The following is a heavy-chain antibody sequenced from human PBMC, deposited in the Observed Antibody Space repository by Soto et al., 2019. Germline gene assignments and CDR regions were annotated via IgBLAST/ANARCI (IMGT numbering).Heavy chain of an antibody. V-gene: IGHV4-59*08. CDR1: GGSISSYY. D-gene: IGHD2-15*01. Sequence: SETLSLTCTVSGGSISSYYWSWIRQPPGKGLEWIGYIYYSGSTNYNPSLKSRVTISVDTSKNQFSLKLSSVTAADTAVYYCARHLYCSGGSCKGSNWFDPWGQGTLVTVSS. J-gene: IGHJ5*02. CDR2: IYYSGST. CDR3: ARHLYCSGGSCKGSNWFDP.